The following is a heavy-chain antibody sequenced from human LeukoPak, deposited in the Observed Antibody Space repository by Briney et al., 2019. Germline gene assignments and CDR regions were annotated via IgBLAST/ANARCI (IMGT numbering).Heavy chain of an antibody. Sequence: PGGSLRLSCVGTGFTFNNYWMNWVRQAPGKGLEWVANIKEDESEIYYVDSVQGRFTISRDNTKNSVYLQMNSLRAEDTAVRYCAGSSGWLFDYWGQGTLVTVSS. V-gene: IGHV3-7*01. CDR2: IKEDESEI. J-gene: IGHJ4*02. CDR1: GFTFNNYW. D-gene: IGHD6-19*01. CDR3: AGSSGWLFDY.